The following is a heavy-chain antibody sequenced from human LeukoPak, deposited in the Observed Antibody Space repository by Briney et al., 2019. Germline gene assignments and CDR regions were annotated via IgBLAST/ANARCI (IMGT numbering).Heavy chain of an antibody. CDR3: AKGTMTTVTRFDY. CDR1: GFTFSSYS. D-gene: IGHD4-17*01. Sequence: GGCLRLSCAASGFTFSSYSMNWVRQAPGRGLEGVSSISSSSSYIYYADSVKGRFTISRDNAKNSLYLQMNSLRAEDTAVYYCAKGTMTTVTRFDYWGQGTLVTVSS. CDR2: ISSSSSYI. V-gene: IGHV3-21*04. J-gene: IGHJ4*02.